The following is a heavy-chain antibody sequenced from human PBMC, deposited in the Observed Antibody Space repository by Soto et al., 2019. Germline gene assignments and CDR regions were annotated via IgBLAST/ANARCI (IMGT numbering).Heavy chain of an antibody. D-gene: IGHD4-17*01. J-gene: IGHJ6*03. CDR2: INHSGST. CDR1: GGSFSGYY. CDR3: ARGLETVMNYYYYYYMDV. Sequence: SETLPLTCAVYGGSFSGYYWILLRQPPGKGLEWIGEINHSGSTNYNPSLKSRVTISVDTSKNQFSLKLSSVTAADTAVYYCARGLETVMNYYYYYYMDVWGKGTTVTVSS. V-gene: IGHV4-34*01.